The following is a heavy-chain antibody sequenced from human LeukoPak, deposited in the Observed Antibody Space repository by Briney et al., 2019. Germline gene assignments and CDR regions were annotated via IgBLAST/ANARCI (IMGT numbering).Heavy chain of an antibody. D-gene: IGHD2-2*02. CDR3: ASTAPDIVVVPAAIEYYYYYMDV. CDR2: ISAYNGNT. V-gene: IGHV1-18*01. J-gene: IGHJ6*03. Sequence: ASVKVSCKASGYTFTSYGISWVRQAPGQGLEWMGWISAYNGNTNHAQKLQGRVTITTDESTSTAYMELSSLRSEDTAVYYCASTAPDIVVVPAAIEYYYYYMDVWGKGTTVTVSS. CDR1: GYTFTSYG.